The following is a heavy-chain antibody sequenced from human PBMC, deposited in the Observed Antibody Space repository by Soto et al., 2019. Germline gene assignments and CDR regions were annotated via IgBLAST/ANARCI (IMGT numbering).Heavy chain of an antibody. D-gene: IGHD2-2*01. CDR2: ISASNGNR. CDR3: VRDPQRNDY. J-gene: IGHJ4*02. V-gene: IGHV1-18*04. CDR1: GYDFSSYG. Sequence: QVQLVQSGAEVKKPGASVKVSCKASGYDFSSYGISWVRQAPGQGLGWMGWISASNGNRDYAQQFQGRVTMTSDTSRITAYMELRSLRSDDTAVYYCVRDPQRNDYWGQGTLVNVAS.